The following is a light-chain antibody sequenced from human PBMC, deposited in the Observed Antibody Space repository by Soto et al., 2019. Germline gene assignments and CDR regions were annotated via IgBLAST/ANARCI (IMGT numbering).Light chain of an antibody. CDR3: QQYNNWPRT. V-gene: IGKV3-15*01. Sequence: EIVMTQSPATLSVSPGERATLSCRASQRVSRNLAWYQQKPGQAPRXLIYGASTRATGIPARFSGSGSGTELTLTISSLQSEDCEVYDGQQYNNWPRTFGQGTKVDIK. J-gene: IGKJ1*01. CDR2: GAS. CDR1: QRVSRN.